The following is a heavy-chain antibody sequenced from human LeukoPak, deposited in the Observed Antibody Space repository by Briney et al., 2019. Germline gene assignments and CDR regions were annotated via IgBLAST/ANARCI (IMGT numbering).Heavy chain of an antibody. J-gene: IGHJ4*02. CDR3: AKDVASNFYSSSDY. D-gene: IGHD2-2*01. CDR2: ISGSGGST. V-gene: IGHV3-23*01. CDR1: GFTFSSYA. Sequence: GGSLRLSCAASGFTFSSYAMSWVRQAPGKGLEWVSAISGSGGSTYYADSVKGRFTTSRDNSKNTLYLQMNSLRADDTAVYYCAKDVASNFYSSSDYWGQGTLVTVSS.